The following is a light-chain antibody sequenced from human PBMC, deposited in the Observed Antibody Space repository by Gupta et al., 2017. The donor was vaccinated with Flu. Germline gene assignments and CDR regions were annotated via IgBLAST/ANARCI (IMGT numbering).Light chain of an antibody. CDR3: QQYYSTPPA. CDR2: WAS. J-gene: IGKJ1*01. CDR1: QSVLYSSNNKNY. V-gene: IGKV4-1*01. Sequence: NCKSSQSVLYSSNNKNYLAWYQQKPGQPPKLLIYWASTRESGVPDRFSGSGSGTDFTLTISSLQAEDVAVYYCQQYYSTPPAFGQGTKVEIK.